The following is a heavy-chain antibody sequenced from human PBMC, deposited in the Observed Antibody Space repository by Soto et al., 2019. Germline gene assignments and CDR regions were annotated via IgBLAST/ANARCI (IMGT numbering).Heavy chain of an antibody. Sequence: QVQLVQSGSELRKPGASVKVSCKASGYTFTSNSITWVRQAPGQGLEWMGWISTSSGNTKFAQKFQGRVTLTTDTSTSTAYVELTSLRSDDTAVYYCARGGGYAVDYWGQGTLVTVST. J-gene: IGHJ4*02. CDR1: GYTFTSNS. CDR2: ISTSSGNT. CDR3: ARGGGYAVDY. V-gene: IGHV1-18*04. D-gene: IGHD5-12*01.